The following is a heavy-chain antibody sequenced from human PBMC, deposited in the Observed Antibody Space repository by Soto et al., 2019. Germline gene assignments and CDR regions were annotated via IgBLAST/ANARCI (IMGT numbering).Heavy chain of an antibody. CDR2: ISWDGDST. Sequence: GGSLRLSCAASGFTFGDYTMHWVRQAPGKGLEWVSLISWDGDSTYYADSVKGRFTISRDNSKNSLYLQMNSLRTEDTALYYCAKDIAGSGWYSLDYWGQGTLVTVSS. CDR1: GFTFGDYT. V-gene: IGHV3-43*01. CDR3: AKDIAGSGWYSLDY. D-gene: IGHD6-19*01. J-gene: IGHJ4*02.